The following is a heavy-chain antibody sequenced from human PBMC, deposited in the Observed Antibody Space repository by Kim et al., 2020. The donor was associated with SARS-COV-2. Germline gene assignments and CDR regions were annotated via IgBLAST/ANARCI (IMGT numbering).Heavy chain of an antibody. CDR3: AKDWSDAPTGPGEGVLDP. CDR2: ISGDGASR. CDR1: GFTFDDYA. J-gene: IGHJ5*02. Sequence: GGSLRLSCVGSGFTFDDYAMYWVRQVPGKGLEWVSHISGDGASRYYADSVKGRFTISRDNSKDSLYLQMNSLKTEDAGLYFCAKDWSDAPTGPGEGVLDPWGQATRVTVAS. D-gene: IGHD3-16*01. V-gene: IGHV3-43*02.